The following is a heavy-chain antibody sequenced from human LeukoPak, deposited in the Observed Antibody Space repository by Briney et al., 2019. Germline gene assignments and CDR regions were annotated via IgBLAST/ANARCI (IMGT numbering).Heavy chain of an antibody. V-gene: IGHV4-4*09. Sequence: PSETLSLTCTVSRGSISASIRSYYWSWLRQPPGKGLEWIGYISSSGSTNDNPSLRCRVTISVDTSKNQFFLNLSSVSAADTAVYYCARVPLGYSGAYYDYWGPGTLVTVSP. CDR3: ARVPLGYSGAYYDY. CDR2: ISSSGST. CDR1: RGSISASIRSYY. J-gene: IGHJ4*02. D-gene: IGHD5-12*01.